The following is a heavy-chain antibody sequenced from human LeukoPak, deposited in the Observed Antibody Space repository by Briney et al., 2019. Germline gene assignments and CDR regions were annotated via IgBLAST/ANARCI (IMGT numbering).Heavy chain of an antibody. Sequence: SETLSLTCTVSGGSISSGGYYWSWIRQHPGKGLEWIGYIYYSGSTYYNPSLKSRVTISVDKSKNQFSLKLSSVTAADTAVYYCARDLTAVALDYWGQGTLVTVSS. CDR2: IYYSGST. D-gene: IGHD6-19*01. J-gene: IGHJ4*02. CDR1: GGSISSGGYY. V-gene: IGHV4-31*03. CDR3: ARDLTAVALDY.